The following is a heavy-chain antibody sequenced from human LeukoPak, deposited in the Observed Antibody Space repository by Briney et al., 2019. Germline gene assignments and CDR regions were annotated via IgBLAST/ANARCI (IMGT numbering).Heavy chain of an antibody. CDR1: GGSFSGYY. CDR3: ARGGGIAAAGHFDY. J-gene: IGHJ4*02. Sequence: SETLSLTCAVYGGSFSGYYWSWIRQPPGKGLEWIGETNHSGSTNYNPSLNSRVTISVDTSKNQFSLKLSSVTAADTAVYYCARGGGIAAAGHFDYWGQGTLVTVSS. V-gene: IGHV4-34*01. CDR2: TNHSGST. D-gene: IGHD6-13*01.